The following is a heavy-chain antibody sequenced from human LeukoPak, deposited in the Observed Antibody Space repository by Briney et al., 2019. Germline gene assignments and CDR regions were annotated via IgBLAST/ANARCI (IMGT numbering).Heavy chain of an antibody. CDR2: INHSGST. CDR1: GGSFSGYY. V-gene: IGHV4-34*01. CDR3: ARGLTVELQGNYYYMDV. J-gene: IGHJ6*03. Sequence: PSETLSLTCTVYGGSFSGYYWSWIRQPPGKGLEWIGEINHSGSTNYNPSLKSRVTISVDTSKNQFSLKLSSVTAADTAVYYCARGLTVELQGNYYYMDVWGKGTTVTVSS. D-gene: IGHD1-26*01.